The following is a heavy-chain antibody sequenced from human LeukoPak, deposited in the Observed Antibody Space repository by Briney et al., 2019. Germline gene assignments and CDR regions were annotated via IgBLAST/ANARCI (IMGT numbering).Heavy chain of an antibody. J-gene: IGHJ5*02. V-gene: IGHV4-4*07. CDR3: ARGVAAAGTRWFDP. D-gene: IGHD6-13*01. Sequence: PSETLSLTCTVSGGSISSYYWSWIRQPAGKGLEWIGRIYTSGSTNYNPSLKSRVTMSVDTSKNQFSLKLSSVTAADTAVYYCARGVAAAGTRWFDPWGQGTLVTVSS. CDR2: IYTSGST. CDR1: GGSISSYY.